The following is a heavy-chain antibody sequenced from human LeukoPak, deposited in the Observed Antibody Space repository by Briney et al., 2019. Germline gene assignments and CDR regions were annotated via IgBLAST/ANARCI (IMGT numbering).Heavy chain of an antibody. Sequence: PGGSLRLSCVGSGFSLSGHWMYWVRQVSGKGVVWLSRIKSDGSDTTYADSVKGRFTISRDNAKNTLYLQMNSLRAEDTAVSHCARDVGYAAGGLYRFGLDVWGRGTTVTVSS. CDR1: GFSLSGHW. CDR2: IKSDGSDT. J-gene: IGHJ6*02. CDR3: ARDVGYAAGGLYRFGLDV. D-gene: IGHD2-8*02. V-gene: IGHV3-74*01.